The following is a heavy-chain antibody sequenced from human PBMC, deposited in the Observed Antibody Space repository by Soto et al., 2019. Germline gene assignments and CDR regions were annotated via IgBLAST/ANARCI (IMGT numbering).Heavy chain of an antibody. CDR3: TRDWEITVSTWSFGSF. D-gene: IGHD1-26*01. CDR2: IIPFHGVT. J-gene: IGHJ4*02. CDR1: GGTFSPYT. Sequence: QVPLVQSGAEVKKPGSSVKVSCKASGGTFSPYTINWVRQAPGQGLEWMGRIIPFHGVTNYAQKFQARVTITADKSTSTAYMELSGLRFEDTAMYYCTRDWEITVSTWSFGSFWGRGTLVTVSS. V-gene: IGHV1-69*08.